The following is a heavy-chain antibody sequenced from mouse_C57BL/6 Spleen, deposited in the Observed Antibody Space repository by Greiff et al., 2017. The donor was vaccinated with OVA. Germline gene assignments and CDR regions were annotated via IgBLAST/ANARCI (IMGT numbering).Heavy chain of an antibody. Sequence: VQLQQSGAELVKPGASVKLSCKASGYTFTSYWMHWVKQRPGQGLEWIGMIHPNSGSTNYNEKFKSKATLTVDKSSSTAYMQLSSLTSEDSAVYYCAISYSTIAMDYWGQGTSVTVSS. CDR1: GYTFTSYW. J-gene: IGHJ4*01. CDR2: IHPNSGST. CDR3: AISYSTIAMDY. V-gene: IGHV1-64*01. D-gene: IGHD2-5*01.